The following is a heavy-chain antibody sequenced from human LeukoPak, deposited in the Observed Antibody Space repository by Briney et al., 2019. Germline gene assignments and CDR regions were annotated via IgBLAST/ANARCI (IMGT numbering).Heavy chain of an antibody. CDR3: ARLQQETETYYYYMDV. V-gene: IGHV4-39*07. J-gene: IGHJ6*03. CDR1: GGSISSSSYY. D-gene: IGHD1/OR15-1a*01. CDR2: IYYSGST. Sequence: PSETLSLTCTVSGGSISSSSYYWGWIRQPPGKGLEWIGSIYYSGSTYYNPSLKSRVTISVDTSKNQFSLKLSSVTAADTAVYYCARLQQETETYYYYMDVWGKGTTVTVSS.